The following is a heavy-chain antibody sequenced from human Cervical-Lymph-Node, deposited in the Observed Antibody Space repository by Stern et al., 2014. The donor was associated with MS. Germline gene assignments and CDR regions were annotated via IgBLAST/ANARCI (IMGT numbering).Heavy chain of an antibody. Sequence: QVQLQESGPGLVNPSQTLSLTCYVSGGSINSGGYYWTWMRQHPEKGLEWIGGIYYSGATYHNPSFAGRVNILLDTSKSQFSLGMNSVTAADTATYYCARGLSHGSGRSGWFDPWGQGILVTVSS. CDR1: GGSINSGGYY. D-gene: IGHD3-10*01. CDR2: IYYSGAT. V-gene: IGHV4-31*03. CDR3: ARGLSHGSGRSGWFDP. J-gene: IGHJ5*02.